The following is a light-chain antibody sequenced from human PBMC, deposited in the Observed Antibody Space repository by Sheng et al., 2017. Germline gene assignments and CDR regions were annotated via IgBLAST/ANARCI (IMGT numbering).Light chain of an antibody. CDR2: DAS. CDR3: QQYGSSPAFT. V-gene: IGKV1-33*01. CDR1: QDISNY. J-gene: IGKJ3*01. Sequence: DIQMTQSPSSLSASVGDRVTITCQASQDISNYLNRYQQKPGKAPKLLIYDASNLETGVPSRFSGSGSGTDFTFTISSLQPEDIATYYCQQYGSSPAFTFGPGTKVDIK.